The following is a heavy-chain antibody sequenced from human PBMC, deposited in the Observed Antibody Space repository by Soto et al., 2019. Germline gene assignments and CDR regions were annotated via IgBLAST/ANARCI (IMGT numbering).Heavy chain of an antibody. J-gene: IGHJ4*02. CDR1: GGSISSYY. Sequence: QVQLQESGPGLVKPSETLSLTCTVSGGSISSYYWSWIRQPPGKGLEWIGYIYYSASTNYNPSLKSRVTISVDTSKNQFSLKLSSVTAADTAVYYCAGHETLHGDYHYWGQGTLVTVSS. D-gene: IGHD4-17*01. CDR3: AGHETLHGDYHY. CDR2: IYYSAST. V-gene: IGHV4-59*08.